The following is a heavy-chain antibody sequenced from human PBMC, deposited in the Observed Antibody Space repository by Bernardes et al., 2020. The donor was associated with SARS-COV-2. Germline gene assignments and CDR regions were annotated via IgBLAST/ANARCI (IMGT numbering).Heavy chain of an antibody. Sequence: GGSLRLSCAASGFTFDDYGMSWVRQAPGKGLEWVSGIKWNGGSTGYADSVKGRFTISRDNAKNSLYLQMNSLRAEDTALYFCARVFGGSAWSPDYYFFGLDVWGQGTTVTVSS. CDR2: IKWNGGST. D-gene: IGHD6-19*01. CDR3: ARVFGGSAWSPDYYFFGLDV. J-gene: IGHJ6*01. V-gene: IGHV3-20*04. CDR1: GFTFDDYG.